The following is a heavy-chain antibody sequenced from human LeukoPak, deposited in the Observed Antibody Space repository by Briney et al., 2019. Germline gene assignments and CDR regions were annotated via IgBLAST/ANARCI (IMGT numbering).Heavy chain of an antibody. D-gene: IGHD6-6*01. CDR1: GFTFSSYP. CDR2: ISESGDVT. J-gene: IGHJ4*02. V-gene: IGHV3-23*01. CDR3: ARDSSHYLGSSDY. Sequence: GGSLRLSCVVSGFTFSSYPMSWVRQAPGKGLEWVSVISESGDVTHYADSMKGRFTVSRDNTKNTLNLQMNGLRDEDTAIYYCARDSSHYLGSSDYWGQGALVTVSS.